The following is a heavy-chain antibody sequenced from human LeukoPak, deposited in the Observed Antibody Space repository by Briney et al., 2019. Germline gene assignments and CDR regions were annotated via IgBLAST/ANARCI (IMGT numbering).Heavy chain of an antibody. CDR2: ISSSGDRT. Sequence: GGSLRLSCAASGFIFSTYVMSWVRQAPGKGLEWVSGISSSGDRTYYADSVRGRFTISRDNSKNTLDLQMNTLRAEDTAVYYCVRGSVTYSGGYFQHWGQGTLVSVSS. D-gene: IGHD1-26*01. V-gene: IGHV3-23*01. J-gene: IGHJ1*01. CDR3: VRGSVTYSGGYFQH. CDR1: GFIFSTYV.